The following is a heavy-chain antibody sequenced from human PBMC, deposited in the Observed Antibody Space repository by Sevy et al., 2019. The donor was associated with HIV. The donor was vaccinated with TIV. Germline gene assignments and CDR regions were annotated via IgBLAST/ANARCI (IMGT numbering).Heavy chain of an antibody. V-gene: IGHV1-18*01. D-gene: IGHD6-19*01. Sequence: ASVKVSCKASGYTFTSYGISWVRQAPGQGLEWMGWISAYNGNTNYAQKLQGRVTMTTDTSTSTAYMELRSLRSDDTAVYYCARDRAVAGLNYYYYGMDVWGQGTTVTVS. J-gene: IGHJ6*02. CDR1: GYTFTSYG. CDR3: ARDRAVAGLNYYYYGMDV. CDR2: ISAYNGNT.